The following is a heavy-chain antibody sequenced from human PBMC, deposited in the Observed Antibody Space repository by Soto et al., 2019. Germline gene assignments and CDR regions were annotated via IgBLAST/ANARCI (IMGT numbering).Heavy chain of an antibody. CDR1: GVSFRSSDYY. V-gene: IGHV4-39*01. CDR3: ARPGYSSSWYWFDP. Sequence: PSETLSLTCTVSGVSFRSSDYYWGWIRQPPNKGLEWIGSMHYSGSTFYNPSLKSRVTISVDTSKNQFSLKLTSVTAADTAVYYCARPGYSSSWYWFDPWGRGTLVTVSS. D-gene: IGHD6-13*01. CDR2: MHYSGST. J-gene: IGHJ5*02.